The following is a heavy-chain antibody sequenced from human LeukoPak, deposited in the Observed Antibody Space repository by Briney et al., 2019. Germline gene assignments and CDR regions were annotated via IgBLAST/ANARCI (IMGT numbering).Heavy chain of an antibody. D-gene: IGHD3-10*01. J-gene: IGHJ4*02. CDR1: GGSISRGDYY. V-gene: IGHV4-30-4*01. Sequence: SETLSLTCSVSGGSISRGDYYWSWIRQPPGKGLEWIGYIYYSGSTYYTSSLKSRVIISVDTSKNQYSLKLSSVTAADTAVYYCASYYGSGVYLDYWGQGTLVTVSS. CDR3: ASYYGSGVYLDY. CDR2: IYYSGST.